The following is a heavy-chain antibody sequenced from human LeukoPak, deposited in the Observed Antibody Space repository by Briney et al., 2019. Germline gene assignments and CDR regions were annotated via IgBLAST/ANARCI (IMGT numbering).Heavy chain of an antibody. V-gene: IGHV1-69*13. CDR2: IIPIFGTA. J-gene: IGHJ4*02. Sequence: SVKVSCKASGGTFSSYAISWVRQAPGQGLEWMGGIIPIFGTANYAQKFQGRVTITADESTSTAYMELSRLRSDDTAVYYCACLALSNYYGSGSYVFDYWAREPWSPSPQ. D-gene: IGHD3-10*01. CDR3: ACLALSNYYGSGSYVFDY. CDR1: GGTFSSYA.